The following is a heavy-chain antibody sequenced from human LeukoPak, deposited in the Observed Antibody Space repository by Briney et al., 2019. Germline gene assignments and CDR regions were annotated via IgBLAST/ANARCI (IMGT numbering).Heavy chain of an antibody. CDR1: GFTFSSYG. V-gene: IGHV3-30*02. J-gene: IGHJ4*02. CDR2: IRYDGSNK. D-gene: IGHD3-10*01. Sequence: PGGSLRLSCAASGFTFSSYGMHWVRQAPGKGLEWVAFIRYDGSNKYYADSVKGRLTISRDNSKNTLYLQMNSLRAEDTAVYYCAKDRFLYGSGSCFDYWGQGTLVTVSS. CDR3: AKDRFLYGSGSCFDY.